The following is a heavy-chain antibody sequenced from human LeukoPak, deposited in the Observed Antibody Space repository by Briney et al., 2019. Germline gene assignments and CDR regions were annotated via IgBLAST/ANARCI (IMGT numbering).Heavy chain of an antibody. V-gene: IGHV1-2*02. Sequence: ASVKVSCKASGYTFTGYYMHWVRQAPGQALEWMGWINPNSGGTNYAQKFQGRVTMTRDTSISTAYMEPSRLRSDDTAVYYCARSRSRDCSSTSCYSYGLDYWGQGTLVTVTS. CDR1: GYTFTGYY. CDR3: ARSRSRDCSSTSCYSYGLDY. CDR2: INPNSGGT. J-gene: IGHJ4*02. D-gene: IGHD2-2*01.